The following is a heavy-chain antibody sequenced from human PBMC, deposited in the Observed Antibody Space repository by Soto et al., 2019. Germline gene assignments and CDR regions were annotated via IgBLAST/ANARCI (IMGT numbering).Heavy chain of an antibody. Sequence: QVQLVESGGGVVQPGRSLRLSCAASGFTFSSYGMHWVRQAPGKGLEWVAVISYDGSNKYYADSVKGRFTISRDNSKNTLYLQMNSLRAADTAVYYCAKHTDCSGGSCYRNYFDYWGQGTLVTVSS. J-gene: IGHJ4*02. CDR2: ISYDGSNK. D-gene: IGHD2-15*01. CDR3: AKHTDCSGGSCYRNYFDY. V-gene: IGHV3-30*18. CDR1: GFTFSSYG.